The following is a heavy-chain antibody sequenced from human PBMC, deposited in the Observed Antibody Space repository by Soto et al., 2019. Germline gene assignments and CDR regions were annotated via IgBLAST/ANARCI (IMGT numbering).Heavy chain of an antibody. CDR3: AKEGGPLPAGYSSGWVDY. J-gene: IGHJ4*02. CDR1: GFTFSSYA. D-gene: IGHD6-19*01. V-gene: IGHV3-23*01. Sequence: GGSLRLSCAASGFTFSSYAMSWVRQAPGKGLEWVSAISGSGGSTYYADSVKGRFTISRKNSKNTLYLQMNILRAEDTAVSYCAKEGGPLPAGYSSGWVDYWGQGTLVTVSS. CDR2: ISGSGGST.